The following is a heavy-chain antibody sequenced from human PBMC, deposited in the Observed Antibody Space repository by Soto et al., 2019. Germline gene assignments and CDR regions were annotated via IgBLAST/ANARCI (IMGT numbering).Heavy chain of an antibody. V-gene: IGHV4-34*01. J-gene: IGHJ5*02. CDR2: INHTGGT. Sequence: SETLYLTCAVYGGSVNGYYWNWIRQPPGKGLEWIGEINHTGGTHYNPSLKSRVTMSVDTSKNQFSLRLSSVTAADTAIYYCATRITVFGLLIPPFDPWGQGTQVTVSS. CDR3: ATRITVFGLLIPPFDP. CDR1: GGSVNGYY. D-gene: IGHD3-3*01.